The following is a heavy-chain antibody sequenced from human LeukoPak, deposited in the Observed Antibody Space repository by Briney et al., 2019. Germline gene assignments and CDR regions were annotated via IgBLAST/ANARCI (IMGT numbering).Heavy chain of an antibody. CDR3: AKDRAQQLVLDF. V-gene: IGHV3-23*01. Sequence: AGGSLRLSCAASRFTFSSYAMSWVRQAPGTGLEWVSAIIGSGSSTYYADSVKGRFTISRDNSKNTLFLQMNSLRAEDTAVYYCAKDRAQQLVLDFWGQGTLVTVSS. CDR2: IIGSGSST. D-gene: IGHD6-13*01. J-gene: IGHJ4*02. CDR1: RFTFSSYA.